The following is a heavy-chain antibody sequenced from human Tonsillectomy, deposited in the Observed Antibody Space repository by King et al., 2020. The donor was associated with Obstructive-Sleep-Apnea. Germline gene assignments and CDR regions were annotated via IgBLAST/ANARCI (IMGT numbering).Heavy chain of an antibody. V-gene: IGHV4-39*07. CDR1: GGSISSSSYY. CDR3: ARDSIVVVTFDY. J-gene: IGHJ4*02. CDR2: FYYSGRT. Sequence: LQLQESGPGLVKPSETLSLTCTVSGGSISSSSYYWGWLRQPPGKGLEWSGSFYYSGRTFYNPSLKSRVPISVETSKNQFSLKLSSVTAADTAVYYCARDSIVVVTFDYWGQGTLVTVSS. D-gene: IGHD3-22*01.